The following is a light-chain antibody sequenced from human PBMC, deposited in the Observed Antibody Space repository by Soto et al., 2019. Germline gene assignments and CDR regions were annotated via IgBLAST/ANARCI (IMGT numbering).Light chain of an antibody. CDR3: QQYSDHWT. CDR1: QSIINW. CDR2: KAS. V-gene: IGKV1-5*03. Sequence: DIQMTQSPSTRSASVGARVTMTGRASQSIINWLAWYQQKSGKGPKLLIYKASNLQTGVPSRFSGSGYGTEFTLTISSLQPDDVATYYCQQYSDHWTFGQGTKVDI. J-gene: IGKJ1*01.